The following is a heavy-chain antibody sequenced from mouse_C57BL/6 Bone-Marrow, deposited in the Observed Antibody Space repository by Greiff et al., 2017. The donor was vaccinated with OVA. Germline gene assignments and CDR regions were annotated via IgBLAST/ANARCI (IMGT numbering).Heavy chain of an antibody. Sequence: EVMLVESGGDLVKPGGSLKLSCAASGFTFSSYGMSWVRQTPDKRLEWVATISSGGSYTYYPDSVKGRFTISRENAKNTLYLEMRSLRSEDTAMYYCARHETGTLAWFAYWGQGTLVTVSA. J-gene: IGHJ3*01. CDR1: GFTFSSYG. D-gene: IGHD4-1*01. CDR3: ARHETGTLAWFAY. CDR2: ISSGGSYT. V-gene: IGHV5-6*01.